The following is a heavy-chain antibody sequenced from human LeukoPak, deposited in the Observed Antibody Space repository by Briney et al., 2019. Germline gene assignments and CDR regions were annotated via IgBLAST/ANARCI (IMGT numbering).Heavy chain of an antibody. CDR2: ISAYNGNT. Sequence: GASVKVSCKASGYTFTSYGISWVRQAPGQGLEWMGWISAYNGNTNYAQKLQGRVTMTTDTSTSTAYMELRSLRSDDTAVYYCARDRYDFWSGYYVKRDAFDIWGQGTKVTVSS. CDR1: GYTFTSYG. J-gene: IGHJ3*02. D-gene: IGHD3-3*01. V-gene: IGHV1-18*01. CDR3: ARDRYDFWSGYYVKRDAFDI.